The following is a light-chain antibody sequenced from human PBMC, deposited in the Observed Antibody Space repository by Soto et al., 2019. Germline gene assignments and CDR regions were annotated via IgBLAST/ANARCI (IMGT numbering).Light chain of an antibody. V-gene: IGKV1-9*01. Sequence: ILLTQSPSSLSASVGDRVTITCRASQGIDTSLAWYQQKPGKAPKLLIYAASNFQSGVPSRFSGSGSGTHFTLTISRLQPEDIATYYCQQYENLPTCGQGTRREIK. CDR3: QQYENLPT. CDR1: QGIDTS. J-gene: IGKJ5*01. CDR2: AAS.